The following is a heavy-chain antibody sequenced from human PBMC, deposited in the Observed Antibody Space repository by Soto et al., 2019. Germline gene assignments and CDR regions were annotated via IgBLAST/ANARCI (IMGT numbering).Heavy chain of an antibody. CDR3: ARDYRGFGGGY. CDR1: GGTFSSYA. J-gene: IGHJ4*02. Sequence: QVQLVQSGAEVKKPGSSVKVSCKASGGTFSSYAISWVRQAPGQGLEWMGGIIPIFGTANYAQKFQGRVTITADKATSTAYMERSGRGSEDTAEDYCARDYRGFGGGYWGQGTLVTVSS. D-gene: IGHD3-10*01. V-gene: IGHV1-69*06. CDR2: IIPIFGTA.